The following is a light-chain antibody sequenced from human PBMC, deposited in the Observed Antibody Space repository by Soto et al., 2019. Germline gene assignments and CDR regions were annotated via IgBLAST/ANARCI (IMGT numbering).Light chain of an antibody. CDR1: SSDVGTYDL. J-gene: IGLJ1*01. V-gene: IGLV2-14*02. CDR3: SSYTSSSTPYV. CDR2: EVS. Sequence: QSALTQPASVSGSPGQSITISCTGTSSDVGTYDLVSWYQQHPGKAPKLMIYEVSKRPLGVSNRFSGSKSGYTASLTISGLQAEDEGDYYCSSYTSSSTPYVFGTGTKVTVL.